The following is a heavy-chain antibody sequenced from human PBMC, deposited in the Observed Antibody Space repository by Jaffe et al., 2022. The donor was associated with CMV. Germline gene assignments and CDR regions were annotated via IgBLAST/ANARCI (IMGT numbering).Heavy chain of an antibody. CDR1: GFTFSSYG. D-gene: IGHD2-2*01. Sequence: QVQLVESGGGVVQPGRSLRLSCAASGFTFSSYGMHWVRQAPGKGLEWVAVIWYDGSNKYYADSVKGRFTISRDNSKNTLYLQMNSLRAEDTAVYYCARNYCSSTSCYVYYYYYYMDVWGKGTTVTVSS. J-gene: IGHJ6*03. V-gene: IGHV3-33*08. CDR2: IWYDGSNK. CDR3: ARNYCSSTSCYVYYYYYYMDV.